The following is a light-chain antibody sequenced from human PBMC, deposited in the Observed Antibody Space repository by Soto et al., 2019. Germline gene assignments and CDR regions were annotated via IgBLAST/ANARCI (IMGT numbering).Light chain of an antibody. CDR2: DVS. J-gene: IGLJ2*01. CDR3: CSLAGSEPVV. V-gene: IGLV2-11*01. CDR1: SSDVGNYNY. Sequence: QSALTQSRPVSGSPGQSVIISCTGTSSDVGNYNYVSWYQQHPGKAPKLMIFDVSRRPSGVPDRFSGSKSGNTASLTISGLQAEDEADYYCCSLAGSEPVVFGGGTKLTVL.